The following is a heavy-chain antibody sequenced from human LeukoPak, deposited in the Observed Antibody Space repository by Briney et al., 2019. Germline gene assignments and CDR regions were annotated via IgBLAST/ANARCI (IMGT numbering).Heavy chain of an antibody. J-gene: IGHJ5*02. Sequence: SETLSLTCVVSGYSISNDYYWGWIRQPPGEGLDWIGNIYHSGGSYYNPSLKSRVTILVDTSKNQFSLKLSSVTAADTAVYYCAKAGTTGIHHWFDPWGQGNLVTVSS. CDR1: GYSISNDYY. CDR3: AKAGTTGIHHWFDP. V-gene: IGHV4-38-2*01. D-gene: IGHD1-1*01. CDR2: IYHSGGS.